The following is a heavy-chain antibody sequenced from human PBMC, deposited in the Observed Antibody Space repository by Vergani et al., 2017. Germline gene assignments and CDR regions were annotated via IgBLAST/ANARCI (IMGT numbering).Heavy chain of an antibody. D-gene: IGHD2-8*01. CDR3: AAMNEEYHSGLVY. Sequence: QVQLVQSGAEVKKPGSSVKVSCKASVGTFSSYTINWVRQAPGQGLEWMGRFNVILGIANHAQHLQDRLAITADRPTNTVYMDLSSLRSEDTAVYYCAAMNEEYHSGLVYWGQGTLVTVSA. CDR1: VGTFSSYT. CDR2: FNVILGIA. V-gene: IGHV1-69*02. J-gene: IGHJ4*02.